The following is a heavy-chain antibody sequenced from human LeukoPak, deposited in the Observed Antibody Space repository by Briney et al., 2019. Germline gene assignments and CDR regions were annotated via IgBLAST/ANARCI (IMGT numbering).Heavy chain of an antibody. CDR2: ISWNSGSI. D-gene: IGHD1-26*01. J-gene: IGHJ6*03. CDR1: GFTFDDYA. CDR3: AKGRGWEASYYYYYMDV. Sequence: GGSLRLSCAASGFTFDDYAMHWVRQAPGKGLEWVSGISWNSGSIGYADSVKGRFTISRDNSKNTLYLQMNSLRAEDTAVYYCAKGRGWEASYYYYYMDVWGKGTTVTISS. V-gene: IGHV3-9*01.